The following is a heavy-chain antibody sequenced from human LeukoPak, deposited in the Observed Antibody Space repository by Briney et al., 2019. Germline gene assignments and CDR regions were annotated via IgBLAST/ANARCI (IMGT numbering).Heavy chain of an antibody. J-gene: IGHJ3*02. V-gene: IGHV1-2*02. Sequence: ASVKVSCKASGYTFTGYYMHWVRQAPGQGLEWMGWINPNSGGTNYAQKFQGRVTMTRDTSISTAYMELSRLRSDDTAVYYCARHPYGYSSSWQYAFDIWGQGTMVTVSS. D-gene: IGHD6-13*01. CDR1: GYTFTGYY. CDR3: ARHPYGYSSSWQYAFDI. CDR2: INPNSGGT.